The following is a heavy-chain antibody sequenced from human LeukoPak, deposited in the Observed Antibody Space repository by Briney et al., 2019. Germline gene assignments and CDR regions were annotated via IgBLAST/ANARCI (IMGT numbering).Heavy chain of an antibody. CDR3: AKRSGQNYGDLYFDY. D-gene: IGHD4-17*01. Sequence: PGGSLRLSCAASGFTFSSYSMNWVRQAPGKGLEWVSAISGSGGNTYYADSVKGRFTISRDNSKNTLYLQMNSLRGEDTAVYYCAKRSGQNYGDLYFDYWGQGTLVTVSS. CDR2: ISGSGGNT. J-gene: IGHJ4*02. V-gene: IGHV3-23*01. CDR1: GFTFSSYS.